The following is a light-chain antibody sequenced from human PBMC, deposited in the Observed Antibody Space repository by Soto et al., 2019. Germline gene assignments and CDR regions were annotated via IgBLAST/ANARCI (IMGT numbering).Light chain of an antibody. CDR3: AAWDGSLRARVV. CDR2: RND. J-gene: IGLJ2*01. Sequence: QSVLTQPPSASGAPGQRFTISCSAIGSNVGSNHVHWYQQVPGTAPRLLMYRNDQRPSGVPDRFSGSKSGTSASLAISGLRSEDEADYFCAAWDGSLRARVVFGGGTQLTGL. V-gene: IGLV1-47*01. CDR1: GSNVGSNH.